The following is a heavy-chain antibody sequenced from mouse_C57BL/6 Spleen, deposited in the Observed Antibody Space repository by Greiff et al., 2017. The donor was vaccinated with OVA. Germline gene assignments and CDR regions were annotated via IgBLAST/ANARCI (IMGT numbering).Heavy chain of an antibody. Sequence: EVKLMESGGGLVQPGESLKLSCESNEYEFPSHDLSWVRKTPEKRLELVAAINSDGGSTYYPDTMERRFIISRDNTKKTLYLQMSSLRSEDTALYYCARHAGYGSSFPYAMDYWGQGTSVTVSS. CDR1: EYEFPSHD. V-gene: IGHV5-2*01. J-gene: IGHJ4*01. CDR2: INSDGGST. CDR3: ARHAGYGSSFPYAMDY. D-gene: IGHD1-1*01.